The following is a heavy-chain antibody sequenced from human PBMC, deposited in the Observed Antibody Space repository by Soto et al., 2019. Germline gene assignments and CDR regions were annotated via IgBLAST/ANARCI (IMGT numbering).Heavy chain of an antibody. D-gene: IGHD1-26*01. CDR1: GYTFSRYG. Sequence: QVQLVQSGAEVREPGASVKVSCKTSGYTFSRYGITWVRQAPGQGLEWMGWTNGNTGHTIYAMNLEARLTISTDTSTSTAYMELRSLKSDDTAVYYCARERKWEPLPYWGQGTLVTVSS. V-gene: IGHV1-18*01. CDR2: TNGNTGHT. CDR3: ARERKWEPLPY. J-gene: IGHJ4*02.